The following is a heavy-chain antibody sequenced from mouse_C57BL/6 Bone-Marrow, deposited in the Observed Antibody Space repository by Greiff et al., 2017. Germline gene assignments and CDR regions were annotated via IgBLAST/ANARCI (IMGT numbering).Heavy chain of an antibody. Sequence: QVQLQQSGAELARPGASVKMSCKASGYTFTSYTMHWVKQRPGQGLEWIGYINPSSGYTKYNQKFKDKARLTADKSSSPAYMQLRSLTSEDSAVYSCARCSYYSNYEGFAYWGQGTLVTVSA. CDR2: INPSSGYT. CDR1: GYTFTSYT. J-gene: IGHJ3*01. D-gene: IGHD2-5*01. V-gene: IGHV1-4*01. CDR3: ARCSYYSNYEGFAY.